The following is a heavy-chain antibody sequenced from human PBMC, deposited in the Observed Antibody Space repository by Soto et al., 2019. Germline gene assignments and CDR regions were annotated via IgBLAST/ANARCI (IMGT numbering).Heavy chain of an antibody. D-gene: IGHD3-10*01. CDR2: IYSDGTT. CDR3: AKGGPGASSGLFES. Sequence: GGSLRLSCAASGFIVTSNYMSWVRQSPGKGLEWVSVIYSDGTTNYAESVKGRFTISRDNSKNTVFLQMSSLRAEDTAVYYCAKGGPGASSGLFESWGQGTLVTVSS. J-gene: IGHJ4*02. CDR1: GFIVTSNY. V-gene: IGHV3-53*01.